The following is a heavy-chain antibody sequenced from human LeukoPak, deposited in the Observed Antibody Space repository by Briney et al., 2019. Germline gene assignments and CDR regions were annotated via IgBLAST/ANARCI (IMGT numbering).Heavy chain of an antibody. CDR1: GGSISSASYY. Sequence: SETLSLTCTVSGGSISSASYYWSWIRQPAGKGLEWIGRFYTSENTNYNPSLKSRVTISLDTSKNQFSLKLSSVTAADTAVYYCARVSLVRGAPDYYFDYWGQGTLVTVSS. CDR2: FYTSENT. D-gene: IGHD3-10*01. J-gene: IGHJ4*02. V-gene: IGHV4-61*02. CDR3: ARVSLVRGAPDYYFDY.